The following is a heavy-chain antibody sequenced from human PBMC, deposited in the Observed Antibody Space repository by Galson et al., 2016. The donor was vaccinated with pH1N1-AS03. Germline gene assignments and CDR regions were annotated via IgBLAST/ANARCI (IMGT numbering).Heavy chain of an antibody. CDR3: ARDPRGPRRSATCPIACYFGMDV. Sequence: SVKVSCKASGYTFTDFSINWVRQAPGQGLEWMGWIHPNDGVINYAQNFQAWVTMTRDTSTSTAYLELTGPKSDDTAVYYCARDPRGPRRSATCPIACYFGMDVWGQGTTVIVSS. CDR1: GYTFTDFS. CDR2: IHPNDGVI. V-gene: IGHV1-2*04. D-gene: IGHD2-21*01. J-gene: IGHJ6*02.